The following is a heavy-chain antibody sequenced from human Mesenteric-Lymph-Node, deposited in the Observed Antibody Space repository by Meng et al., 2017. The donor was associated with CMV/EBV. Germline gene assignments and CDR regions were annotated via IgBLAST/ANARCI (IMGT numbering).Heavy chain of an antibody. J-gene: IGHJ4*02. CDR3: PREGLIPVAAPFDY. D-gene: IGHD2-2*01. CDR2: ITSRGDIR. CDR1: GFTFDDYT. V-gene: IGHV3-48*03. Sequence: GESLKISCAASGFTFDDYTMHWVRQAPGKGLEWVSYITSRGDIRYYADSVKGRFTISRDNAKNSLYLQMNSLRAEDTAVYYCPREGLIPVAAPFDYWGQGTLVTVSS.